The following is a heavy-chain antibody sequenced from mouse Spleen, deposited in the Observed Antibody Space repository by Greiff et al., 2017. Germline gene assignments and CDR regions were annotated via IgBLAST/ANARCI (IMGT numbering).Heavy chain of an antibody. V-gene: IGHV1-62-2*01. CDR3: ARHEDGGYSYYSYDVWFAY. J-gene: IGHJ3*01. CDR1: GYTFTEYT. CDR2: FYPGSGSI. Sequence: QVQLQQSGAELVKPGASVKLSCKASGYTFTEYTIHWVKQRSGQGLEWIGWFYPGSGSIKYNEKFKDKATLTADKSSSTVYMELSRLTSEDSAVYFCARHEDGGYSYYSYDVWFAYWGQGTLVTVSA. D-gene: IGHD2-12*01.